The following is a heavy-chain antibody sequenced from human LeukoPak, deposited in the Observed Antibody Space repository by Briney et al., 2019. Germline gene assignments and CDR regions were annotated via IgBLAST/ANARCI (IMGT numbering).Heavy chain of an antibody. D-gene: IGHD1-1*01. J-gene: IGHJ5*02. CDR3: AHYNDFRYSQWFDP. Sequence: SGPTLVKPTQTLTLTCTFSGFSLSTSGVGVGWIRQPPGKALEWLALIYWDDDKRYSPSLKSRLTITKDTSKNQVVLTMTNMDPVDTATYYCAHYNDFRYSQWFDPWGQGTLVTVSS. CDR1: GFSLSTSGVG. V-gene: IGHV2-5*02. CDR2: IYWDDDK.